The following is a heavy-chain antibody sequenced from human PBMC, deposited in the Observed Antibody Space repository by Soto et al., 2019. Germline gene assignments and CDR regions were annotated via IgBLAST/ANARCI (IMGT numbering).Heavy chain of an antibody. Sequence: VQLQQWGAGLLKPSETLSLTCAVNGESFSGYSWTWIRQAPVKGLDWIGEINYTGTTNSSPSLKSRVTLSVDTSNNQFALELRSVSAADTAVYYCAREGGRGWYDYEFWGHGDLVTVSS. CDR1: GESFSGYS. J-gene: IGHJ4*01. CDR2: INYTGTT. D-gene: IGHD6-19*01. V-gene: IGHV4-34*02. CDR3: AREGGRGWYDYEF.